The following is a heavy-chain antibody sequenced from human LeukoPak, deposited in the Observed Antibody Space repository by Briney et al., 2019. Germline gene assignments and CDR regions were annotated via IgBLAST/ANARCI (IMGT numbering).Heavy chain of an antibody. J-gene: IGHJ4*02. CDR2: IIPIFGTA. V-gene: IGHV1-69*13. D-gene: IGHD3-22*01. CDR3: ARDRSSGYCDY. CDR1: GYTFTSYY. Sequence: SVKVSCKASGYTFTSYYMHWVRQAPGQGLEWMGGIIPIFGTANYAQKFQGRVTITADESTSTAYMGLSSLRSEDTAVYYCARDRSSGYCDYWGQGTLVTVSS.